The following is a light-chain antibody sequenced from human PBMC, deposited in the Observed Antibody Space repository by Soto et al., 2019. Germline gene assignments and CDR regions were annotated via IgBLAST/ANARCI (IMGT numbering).Light chain of an antibody. Sequence: QSVLTQPPSASGTPGQRVTISCSGTSSNIGTYTVNWYQQLPGTAPKLLIYTDYQRPSGVPDRFSGSKSGTSASLAINGLHSEDEADYYCASWDDNLNGGAFGRGTKLTVL. CDR2: TDY. J-gene: IGLJ3*02. V-gene: IGLV1-44*01. CDR3: ASWDDNLNGGA. CDR1: SSNIGTYT.